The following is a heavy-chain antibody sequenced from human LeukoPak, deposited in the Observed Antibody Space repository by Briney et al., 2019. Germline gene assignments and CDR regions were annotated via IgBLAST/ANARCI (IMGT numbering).Heavy chain of an antibody. V-gene: IGHV3-30*04. J-gene: IGHJ4*02. CDR1: XXXXX. Sequence: XXXXXRHXVRRXPXKGREGVAVISYDGSNKYYADSGKGRFTISRDNSKNTLYLQMNSLRAEDTAVYYCAGDEAGTNQLDYWGQGTLVTVSS. D-gene: IGHD6-19*01. CDR3: AGDEAGTNQLDY. CDR2: ISYDGSNK.